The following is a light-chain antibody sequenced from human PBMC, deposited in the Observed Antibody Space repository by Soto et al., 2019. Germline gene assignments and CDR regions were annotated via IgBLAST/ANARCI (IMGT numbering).Light chain of an antibody. Sequence: DLHMSQSPLSLSASIGDSVTITCRASQIINTHFSWYQQRPGKAPKLLIYDASKLEGGVPSRFSGSGSGTDFSLTISSLQLEDVGTYYCQQTFGLPFTFGQGTKVEIK. V-gene: IGKV1-39*01. J-gene: IGKJ2*01. CDR3: QQTFGLPFT. CDR1: QIINTH. CDR2: DAS.